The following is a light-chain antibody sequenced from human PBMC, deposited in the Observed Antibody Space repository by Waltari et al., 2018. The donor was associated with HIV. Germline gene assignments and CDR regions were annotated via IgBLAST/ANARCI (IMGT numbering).Light chain of an antibody. J-gene: IGLJ2*01. Sequence: QSALTQPPSASGSLGQSVTISCTGSSSDIGAYDFVSWFQQHPHSAPKLLLYDVTRRPATVTDRFAGSLSGNTAFLTVAGLQPDDEATYFCSSYGDSLKVLFGGGTNVTVL. CDR3: SSYGDSLKVL. CDR2: DVT. CDR1: SSDIGAYDF. V-gene: IGLV2-8*01.